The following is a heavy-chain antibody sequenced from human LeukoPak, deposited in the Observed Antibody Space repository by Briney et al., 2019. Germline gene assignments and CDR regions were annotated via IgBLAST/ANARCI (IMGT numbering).Heavy chain of an antibody. CDR3: TGGSGWYSPDY. Sequence: GGSLRLSCAASGFTFSGSVMHWVRQASGKGLEWVGRITSQLNSYATVYAASVTGRFTISSDDSKSTAYLQMNSLKTEDTAVYYCTGGSGWYSPDYWGQGTLVTVSS. CDR2: ITSQLNSYAT. CDR1: GFTFSGSV. J-gene: IGHJ4*02. D-gene: IGHD6-19*01. V-gene: IGHV3-73*01.